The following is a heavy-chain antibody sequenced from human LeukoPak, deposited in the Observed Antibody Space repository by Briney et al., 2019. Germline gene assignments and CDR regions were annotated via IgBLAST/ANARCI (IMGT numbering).Heavy chain of an antibody. D-gene: IGHD3-16*01. CDR3: ARPAYTAAYDL. CDR2: ISSSGSTI. CDR1: GFTFSDYY. J-gene: IGHJ3*01. V-gene: IGHV3-11*04. Sequence: PGGSLRLSCAASGFTFSDYYMSWIRQAPEKGLEWVSYISSSGSTIYYADSVKGRFTISRDNAKKSLYLQMNYLRAEDTAVYYCARPAYTAAYDLWGQGTMVTVSS.